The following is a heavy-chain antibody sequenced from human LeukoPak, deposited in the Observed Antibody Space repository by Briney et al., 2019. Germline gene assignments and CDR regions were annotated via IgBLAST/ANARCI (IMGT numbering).Heavy chain of an antibody. Sequence: PGGSLRLSCAASGFTVSSNYMSWVRQAPGKGLEWVSTIYSGGSTYYADSVKGRFTISRDTSKNTLYLQMNSLRGEDTAVYYCARNGYTSGWYRNWGQGTLVTVSS. CDR1: GFTVSSNY. V-gene: IGHV3-53*01. CDR2: IYSGGST. CDR3: ARNGYTSGWYRN. D-gene: IGHD6-19*01. J-gene: IGHJ4*02.